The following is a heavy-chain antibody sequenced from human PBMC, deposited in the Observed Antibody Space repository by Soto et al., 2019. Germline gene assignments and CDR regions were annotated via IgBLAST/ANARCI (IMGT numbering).Heavy chain of an antibody. CDR3: VKDDRILGRRYFDL. Sequence: EEQLLESGGGLIQPGGSMRLACAASGFTFSSYAMTWVRQAPGKGLDWVSSISFSDGGTYYADSVKGRLTISRDNSKNPLLLQMNSLRVEDTAVYYCVKDDRILGRRYFDLWGRGTLVTGSS. D-gene: IGHD2-15*01. V-gene: IGHV3-23*01. CDR1: GFTFSSYA. J-gene: IGHJ2*01. CDR2: ISFSDGGT.